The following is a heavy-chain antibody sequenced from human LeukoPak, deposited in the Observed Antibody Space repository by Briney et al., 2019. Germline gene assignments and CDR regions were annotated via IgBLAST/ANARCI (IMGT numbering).Heavy chain of an antibody. D-gene: IGHD6-6*01. CDR3: ARGGYSRSSGSPDY. Sequence: GGSLRLSCAASGFTFSSYSMNWVRQAPGKGLEGVSSMSSRRRYIYCADSVKGPFTNSRHNAQNSLYLQMNSLRAEDTAVYYCARGGYSRSSGSPDYWGQGTLVTVSS. J-gene: IGHJ4*02. CDR1: GFTFSSYS. V-gene: IGHV3-21*01. CDR2: MSSRRRYI.